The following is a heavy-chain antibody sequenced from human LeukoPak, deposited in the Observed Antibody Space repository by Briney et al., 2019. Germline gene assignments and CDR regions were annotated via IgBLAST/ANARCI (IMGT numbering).Heavy chain of an antibody. J-gene: IGHJ6*04. CDR1: GFTFSSYE. D-gene: IGHD3-10*02. CDR2: ISSSGSSI. V-gene: IGHV3-48*03. CDR3: AELGITMIGVV. Sequence: GGSLRLSCAASGFTFSSYEMSWVRQAPGKGLEWVSSISSSGSSIYYADSVKGRFTISRDNSKNSLYLPMNSLRAEATAVYYRAELGITMIGVVWGKGTTVTISS.